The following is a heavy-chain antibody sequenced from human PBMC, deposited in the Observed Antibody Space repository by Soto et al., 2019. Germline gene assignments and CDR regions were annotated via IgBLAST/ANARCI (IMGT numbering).Heavy chain of an antibody. CDR3: ARRVDTTMGGQFDY. D-gene: IGHD5-18*01. J-gene: IGHJ4*02. CDR1: GGSISSSSYY. V-gene: IGHV4-39*01. CDR2: IYYTGST. Sequence: SETLSLTCTVSGGSISSSSYYWGWIRQPPEKGLEWIGSIYYTGSTHYNPSLKSRVTISEDTSKNQFSLKLSSVTAADTALYYCARRVDTTMGGQFDYWGQGTLVTVSS.